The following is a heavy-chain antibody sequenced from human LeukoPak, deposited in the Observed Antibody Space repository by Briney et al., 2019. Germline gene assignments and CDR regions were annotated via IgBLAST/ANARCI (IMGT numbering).Heavy chain of an antibody. Sequence: SSETLSLTCTVSGYSINNYYWSWIRQPPGKGLEWIGHMSNSGTTSYNPSLKSRVTISVDTSKNQFSLKLSSVTAADTAVYYCARALYDDYVWGSYRYFDYWGQGTLVTVSS. CDR2: MSNSGTT. D-gene: IGHD3-16*02. J-gene: IGHJ4*02. CDR3: ARALYDDYVWGSYRYFDY. V-gene: IGHV4-59*01. CDR1: GYSINNYY.